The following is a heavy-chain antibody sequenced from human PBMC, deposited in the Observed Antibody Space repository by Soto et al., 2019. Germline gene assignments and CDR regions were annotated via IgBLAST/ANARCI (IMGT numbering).Heavy chain of an antibody. CDR3: AKLLLWFGEPWPDY. V-gene: IGHV3-30*18. CDR1: GFTFSSYG. CDR2: ISYDGSNK. Sequence: PGGSLRLSCAASGFTFSSYGMHWVRQAPGKGLEWVAVISYDGSNKYYADSVKGRFTISRDNSKNTLYLQMNSPRAEDTAVYYCAKLLLWFGEPWPDYWGQGTLVTVSS. D-gene: IGHD3-10*01. J-gene: IGHJ4*02.